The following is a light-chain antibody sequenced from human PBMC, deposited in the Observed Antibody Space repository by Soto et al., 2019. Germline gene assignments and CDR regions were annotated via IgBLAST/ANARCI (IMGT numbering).Light chain of an antibody. CDR1: QDIAAY. CDR3: QQSYSNSWT. CDR2: AAS. J-gene: IGKJ1*01. V-gene: IGKV1-12*01. Sequence: DIQVTQSPAAVSASVGDRVTSTCRASQDIAAYLAWYQRKPGRAPELLIYAASNLQTGVPPRFSGSGSGTYFTLTISSLQPEDFATYYCQQSYSNSWTFGQGTKVDIK.